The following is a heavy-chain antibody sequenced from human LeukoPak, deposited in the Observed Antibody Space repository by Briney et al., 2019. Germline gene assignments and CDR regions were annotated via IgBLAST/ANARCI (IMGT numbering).Heavy chain of an antibody. Sequence: GGSLRLSCAASGFTFSSYAMHWVRQAPGKGLEWVAVISYDGSNKYYADSVKGRFTISRDNSKNTLYLQMNSLRAEDTAVYYCARDRGDYGLDYWGQGTLDTVSS. V-gene: IGHV3-30*04. CDR3: ARDRGDYGLDY. D-gene: IGHD4-17*01. CDR2: ISYDGSNK. CDR1: GFTFSSYA. J-gene: IGHJ4*02.